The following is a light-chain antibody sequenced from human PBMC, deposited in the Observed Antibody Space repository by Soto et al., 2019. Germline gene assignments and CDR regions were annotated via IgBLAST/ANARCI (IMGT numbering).Light chain of an antibody. Sequence: QSVLTQPPSASGTPGQRVTISCSGSSSNIGSNTVTWCQHLPGTAPRLLIYTNNERPSGVPDRFSGSKSGTSASLAISGLQSEDEADYYCAAWDDSLNGYVFGTGTKGTVL. V-gene: IGLV1-44*01. CDR2: TNN. CDR3: AAWDDSLNGYV. J-gene: IGLJ1*01. CDR1: SSNIGSNT.